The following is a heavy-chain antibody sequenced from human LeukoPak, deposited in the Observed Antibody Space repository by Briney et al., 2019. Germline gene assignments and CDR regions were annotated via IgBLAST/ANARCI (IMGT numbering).Heavy chain of an antibody. CDR2: INPSGGST. V-gene: IGHV1-46*01. D-gene: IGHD2-2*01. J-gene: IGHJ6*03. Sequence: ASVKVSCKASGYTFTSYGISWVRQAPGQGLEWMGIINPSGGSTSYAQKFQGRVTMTRDMSTSTVYMELSSLRSEDTAVYYCARMGEDCSSTSCYRDYYYYYMDVWGKGTTVTVSS. CDR3: ARMGEDCSSTSCYRDYYYYYMDV. CDR1: GYTFTSYG.